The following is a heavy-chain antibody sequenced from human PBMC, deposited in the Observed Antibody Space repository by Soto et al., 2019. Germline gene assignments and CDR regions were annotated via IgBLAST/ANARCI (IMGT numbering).Heavy chain of an antibody. CDR1: GFTFSNYV. J-gene: IGHJ4*02. CDR3: SKARAAAGQRPGTFNY. CDR2: ISGGGRT. D-gene: IGHD6-25*01. V-gene: IGHV3-23*01. Sequence: EVQLLESGGGLVQPGGSLRLSCEASGFTFSNYVMSWVGKAPGKGLEWVSAISGGGRTYYADSVKGRLTISRNNSKNTLNLQMNSLRAEDTALYYSSKARAAAGQRPGTFNYWGQGTLVSVSS.